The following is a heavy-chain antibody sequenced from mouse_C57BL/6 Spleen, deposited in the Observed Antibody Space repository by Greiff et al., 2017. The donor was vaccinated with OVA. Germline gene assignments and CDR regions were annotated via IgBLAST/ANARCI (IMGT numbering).Heavy chain of an antibody. CDR3: ARYDGSSYWYFDV. J-gene: IGHJ1*03. V-gene: IGHV1-63*01. D-gene: IGHD1-1*01. Sequence: VQLQQSGAELVRPGTSVKLSCKASGYTFTNYWIGWVKQRPGHGLEWIGDIYPGGGYTNYNEKFTGKGTLTADKSSSTAYMQFSSLRSEDSAIYYCARYDGSSYWYFDVWGTGTTVTVSS. CDR1: GYTFTNYW. CDR2: IYPGGGYT.